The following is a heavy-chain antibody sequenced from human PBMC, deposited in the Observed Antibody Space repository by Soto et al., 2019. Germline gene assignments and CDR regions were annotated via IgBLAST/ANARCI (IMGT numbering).Heavy chain of an antibody. CDR1: GGSISSSHL. V-gene: IGHV4-4*02. CDR3: VRDADETAIVPAPWLV. CDR2: IYHSGST. Sequence: SETLSLTCAVSGGSISSSHLWGWVRQAPGKGLEWIGEIYHSGSTNYNPSLKSRITMSVDKSKNQFSVNLSSVTAADTAVYYCVRDADETAIVPAPWLVWGRGTMVTVSS. D-gene: IGHD2-21*02. J-gene: IGHJ6*02.